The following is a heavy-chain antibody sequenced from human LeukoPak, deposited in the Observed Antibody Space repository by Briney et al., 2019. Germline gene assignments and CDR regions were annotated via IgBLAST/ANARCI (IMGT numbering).Heavy chain of an antibody. D-gene: IGHD3-10*01. CDR3: ARDGVYGSGSYFTSSFFMDV. Sequence: SETLSLTCTVSGGSIRSTSYYWGWIRQPPGKGLEWIGNIFYSGSTNYNPSLKSRLTILLDTSKNQFSLKLNSVTAADTAVYYCARDGVYGSGSYFTSSFFMDVWGRGTTVTVSS. CDR2: IFYSGST. CDR1: GGSIRSTSYY. V-gene: IGHV4-39*07. J-gene: IGHJ6*03.